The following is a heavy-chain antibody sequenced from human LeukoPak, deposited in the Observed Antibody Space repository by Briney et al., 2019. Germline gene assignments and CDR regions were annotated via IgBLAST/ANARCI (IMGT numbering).Heavy chain of an antibody. J-gene: IGHJ4*02. CDR1: GGSFSGYY. V-gene: IGHV4-34*01. CDR2: INHSGST. Sequence: PSETLSLTCAVYGGSFSGYYGSWIRQPPGKGLEWIGEINHSGSTNYNPSLKSRVTISVDTSKNQFSLKLSSVSAADTAVYYCATRGGNYGFWSGYYVYENYFDYWGQGTLVTVSS. CDR3: ATRGGNYGFWSGYYVYENYFDY. D-gene: IGHD3-3*01.